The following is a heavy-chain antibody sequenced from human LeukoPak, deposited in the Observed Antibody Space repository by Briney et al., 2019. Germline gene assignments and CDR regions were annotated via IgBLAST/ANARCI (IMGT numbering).Heavy chain of an antibody. J-gene: IGHJ4*02. CDR3: ARDGDFWAL. Sequence: PSETLSLTCAVYGGSFSDYYWSWIRQPPGKGLEWIGEINHSGSTNSNPSLKSRVTISVETSKNQFSLKLSSVTAADTAFYYCARDGDFWALWGRGTLVTVSS. D-gene: IGHD3-3*01. CDR1: GGSFSDYY. CDR2: INHSGST. V-gene: IGHV4-34*01.